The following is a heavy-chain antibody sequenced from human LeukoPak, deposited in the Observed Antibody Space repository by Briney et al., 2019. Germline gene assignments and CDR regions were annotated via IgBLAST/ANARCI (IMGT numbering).Heavy chain of an antibody. CDR3: ARARRGYYDSSGYFPAYYFDY. CDR2: INHSGST. J-gene: IGHJ4*02. Sequence: PSETLSLTCAVYGGSFSGYYWSWIRQPPGKGLEWIGEINHSGSTNYNPSLKSRVTISVDRSKNQFSLKLSSVTAADTAVYYCARARRGYYDSSGYFPAYYFDYWGQGTLVTVSS. D-gene: IGHD3-22*01. CDR1: GGSFSGYY. V-gene: IGHV4-34*01.